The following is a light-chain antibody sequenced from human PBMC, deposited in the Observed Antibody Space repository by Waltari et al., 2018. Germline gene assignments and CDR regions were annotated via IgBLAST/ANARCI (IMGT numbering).Light chain of an antibody. CDR1: NSTPAGNF. V-gene: IGLV1-47*01. CDR3: ASWDDSHYV. CDR2: RNN. J-gene: IGLJ1*01. Sequence: QSVLTQPPSASGTPGQRVSIPCSGSNSTPAGNFFYGYQPLPGMAPKLLIYRNNQRPSGVPDRFSGSKYGTSASLAISGLRSEDEAVYYCASWDDSHYVFGPGTKVTVL.